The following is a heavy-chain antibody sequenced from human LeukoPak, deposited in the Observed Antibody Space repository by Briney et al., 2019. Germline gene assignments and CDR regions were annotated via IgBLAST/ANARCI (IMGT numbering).Heavy chain of an antibody. J-gene: IGHJ4*02. Sequence: ASVKVSCKASGGTFSSYAISWVRQAPGQGLEWIGGIIPIFGTANYAQKFQGRVTITADESTSTAYMELSSLRSEDTAVYYCASEPLAYCGGDCYFPFDYWGQGTLVTVSS. CDR2: IIPIFGTA. CDR3: ASEPLAYCGGDCYFPFDY. D-gene: IGHD2-21*01. CDR1: GGTFSSYA. V-gene: IGHV1-69*13.